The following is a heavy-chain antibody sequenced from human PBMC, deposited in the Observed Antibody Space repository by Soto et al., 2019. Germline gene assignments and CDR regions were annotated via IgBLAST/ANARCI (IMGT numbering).Heavy chain of an antibody. CDR3: ARDLRKGIDY. D-gene: IGHD3-10*01. J-gene: IGHJ4*02. Sequence: PSETLSLTCTVSGGSISSYYWSWIRQPPGKGLEWIGYIYYSGSTNYNPSLKSRVTISVDTSKNQFSLKLSSVTAADTAVYYCARDLRKGIDYWGQGTLVTVSS. V-gene: IGHV4-59*01. CDR2: IYYSGST. CDR1: GGSISSYY.